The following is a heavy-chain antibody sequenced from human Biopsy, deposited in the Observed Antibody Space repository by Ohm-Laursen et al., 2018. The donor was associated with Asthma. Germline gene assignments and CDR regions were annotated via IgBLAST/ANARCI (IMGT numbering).Heavy chain of an antibody. V-gene: IGHV3-30*14. CDR2: ISYDGSSI. Sequence: SLRLSCSASRFTYEMHWVRQAPGKGLEWVAVISYDGSSIYYADSVRGRFTISRDYSKNTLYLQMHSLRAEDTAVYYCARGDSSNWSHYYFDYWGQGTLVTVSS. J-gene: IGHJ4*02. D-gene: IGHD3-22*01. CDR3: ARGDSSNWSHYYFDY. CDR1: RFTYE.